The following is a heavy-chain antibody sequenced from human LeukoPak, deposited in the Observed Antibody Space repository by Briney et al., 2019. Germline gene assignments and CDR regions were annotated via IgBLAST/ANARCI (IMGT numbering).Heavy chain of an antibody. J-gene: IGHJ6*03. CDR3: AKGRGWEASYYYYYMDV. CDR1: GFTLSDYW. D-gene: IGHD1-26*01. V-gene: IGHV3-30*02. CDR2: IRYDGSNK. Sequence: GGSLRLSCAASGFTLSDYWMSWVRQAPGKGLEWVAFIRYDGSNKYYTDSVKGRFTISRDNSKNTLYLQMNSLRAEDTAVYYCAKGRGWEASYYYYYMDVWGKGTTVTISS.